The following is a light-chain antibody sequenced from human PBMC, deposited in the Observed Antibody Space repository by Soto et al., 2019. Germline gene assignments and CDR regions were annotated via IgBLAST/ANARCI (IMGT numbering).Light chain of an antibody. CDR2: DVY. V-gene: IGLV2-11*01. J-gene: IGLJ1*01. CDR3: CSHAGDSVV. CDR1: SSDVGRYSF. Sequence: QYALTQPRSVSGSPGQSVTISCTGTSSDVGRYSFVSWYQQHPGKAPKLIIYDVYKRPSGVPDRFSGSKSGNTASLTISGLQAEDETDYYCCSHAGDSVVFGTGTKLTVL.